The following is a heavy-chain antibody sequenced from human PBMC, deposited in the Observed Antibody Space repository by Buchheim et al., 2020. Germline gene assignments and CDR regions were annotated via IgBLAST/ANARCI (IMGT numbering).Heavy chain of an antibody. V-gene: IGHV3-72*01. Sequence: EVQLVESGGGLVQPGGSLRLSCAASGFTFSDHYMDWVRQAPGKGLEWVGCIRNKANSYTTEYSASAKGRFTISRDDSKNSLYLQMNSLETEDTAVNYWATPLSIGRYGWDVWGQGTT. CDR2: IRNKANSYTT. CDR3: ATPLSIGRYGWDV. J-gene: IGHJ6*02. D-gene: IGHD3-22*01. CDR1: GFTFSDHY.